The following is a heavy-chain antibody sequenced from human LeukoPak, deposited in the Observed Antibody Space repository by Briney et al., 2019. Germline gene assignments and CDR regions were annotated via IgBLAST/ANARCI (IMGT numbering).Heavy chain of an antibody. CDR3: ASRVRGYDSSGYYDAFDI. Sequence: SETLSLTCAVSGGSISSSNWWSWVRQPPGKGLEWIGYIYYSGSTNYNPSLKSRVTISVDTSKNQSSLKLSSVTAADTAVYYCASRVRGYDSSGYYDAFDIWGQGTMVTVSS. CDR1: GGSISSSNW. CDR2: IYYSGST. D-gene: IGHD3-22*01. J-gene: IGHJ3*02. V-gene: IGHV4-4*02.